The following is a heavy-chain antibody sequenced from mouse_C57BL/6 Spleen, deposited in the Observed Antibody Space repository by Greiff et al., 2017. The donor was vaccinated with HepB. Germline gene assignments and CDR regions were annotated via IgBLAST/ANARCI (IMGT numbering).Heavy chain of an antibody. CDR2: IDPANGNT. D-gene: IGHD2-2*01. J-gene: IGHJ2*01. CDR1: GFNIKNTY. CDR3: ARPLNGYGVYFDY. Sequence: EVMLVESVAELVRPGASVKLSCTASGFNIKNTYMHWVKQRPEQGLEWIGRIDPANGNTKYAPKFQGKATITADTSSNTAYLQLSSLTSEDTAIYYCARPLNGYGVYFDYWGQGTTLTVSS. V-gene: IGHV14-3*01.